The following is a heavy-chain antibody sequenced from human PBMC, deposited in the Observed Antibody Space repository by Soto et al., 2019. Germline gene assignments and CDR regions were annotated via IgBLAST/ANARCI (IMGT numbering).Heavy chain of an antibody. V-gene: IGHV3-23*01. D-gene: IGHD1-1*01. CDR2: VSRSGDNT. CDR3: ARIWNESLDY. Sequence: GGSLRLSCADSGFTFSGDAMSLVRQAPGEGLEWVSAVSRSGDNTYHADSVKGRFTISRDNSKNTLYLQMNSLRVEDTAVYYCARIWNESLDYWGQGTLVTVSS. J-gene: IGHJ4*02. CDR1: GFTFSGDA.